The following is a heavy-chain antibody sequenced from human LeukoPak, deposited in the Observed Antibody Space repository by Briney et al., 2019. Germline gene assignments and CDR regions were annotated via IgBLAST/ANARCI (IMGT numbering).Heavy chain of an antibody. CDR2: INTNGRYT. CDR3: ARDIGSRAFDI. J-gene: IGHJ3*02. D-gene: IGHD2-15*01. CDR1: GFTFSNSV. V-gene: IGHV3-64*04. Sequence: GGSLRLSCSASGFTFSNSVMHWVRQAPGKGLEYVSIINTNGRYTNYADSVKGRFTISRDNSKNTLYLQMNSLRAEDTAVYYCARDIGSRAFDIWGQGTMVTVSS.